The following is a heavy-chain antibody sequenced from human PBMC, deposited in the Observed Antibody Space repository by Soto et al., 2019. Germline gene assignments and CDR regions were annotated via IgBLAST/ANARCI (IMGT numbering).Heavy chain of an antibody. J-gene: IGHJ3*02. CDR3: ARXNTMIRGLGHDAFDI. D-gene: IGHD3-10*01. CDR2: IIPNSGDT. Sequence: ASVRVSCKTSVYTFTGYYMHWVRQAPGQGLEWMGWIIPNSGDTNYAQKFQDWVTMTRDTSINTVYMDLSRLRSDDTAVYYCARXNTMIRGLGHDAFDIWGQGTMVTVSS. CDR1: VYTFTGYY. V-gene: IGHV1-2*04.